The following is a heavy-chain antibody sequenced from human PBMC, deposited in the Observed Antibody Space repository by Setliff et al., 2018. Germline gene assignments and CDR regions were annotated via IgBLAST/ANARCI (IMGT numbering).Heavy chain of an antibody. V-gene: IGHV4-4*07. CDR1: GGSVTESF. CDR3: ARGPDLTAVGATYFYGMDV. D-gene: IGHD6-19*01. CDR2: MIVSGGA. Sequence: SETLSLTCTVSGGSVTESFWSWIRQPAGRGLEWIGRMIVSGGADYNPSLKSRVTMSVDSPNNKFSLNLSSVSAADTAVYYCARGPDLTAVGATYFYGMDVWGQGATGTSP. J-gene: IGHJ6*02.